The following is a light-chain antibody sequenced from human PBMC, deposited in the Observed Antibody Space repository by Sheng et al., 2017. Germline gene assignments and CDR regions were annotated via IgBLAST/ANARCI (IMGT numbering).Light chain of an antibody. Sequence: EIVLTQSPGTLSLSPGERATLSCRASQSVSSSYLAWFQQKRGQAPRLLIYGAFSRATGIPARFSGSGSGTEFTLTISSLEPEDFAMYFCQQYGSSPRSFGQGTKVEI. J-gene: IGKJ1*01. CDR3: QQYGSSPRS. V-gene: IGKV3-20*01. CDR2: GAF. CDR1: QSVSSSY.